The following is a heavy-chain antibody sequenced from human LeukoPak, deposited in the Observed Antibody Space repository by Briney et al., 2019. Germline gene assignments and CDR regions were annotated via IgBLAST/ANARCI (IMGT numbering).Heavy chain of an antibody. D-gene: IGHD6-13*01. CDR2: ISYDGTNK. CDR3: ARIASSWPNYYFDY. J-gene: IGHJ4*02. V-gene: IGHV3-30*03. Sequence: GGSLRLSCAASGFTFSSYGMHWVRQAPGKGLEWVAVISYDGTNKYYADSVKGRFTISRDNSKNTLYLQMNSLRAEDTAVYYCARIASSWPNYYFDYWGQGTLVTVSS. CDR1: GFTFSSYG.